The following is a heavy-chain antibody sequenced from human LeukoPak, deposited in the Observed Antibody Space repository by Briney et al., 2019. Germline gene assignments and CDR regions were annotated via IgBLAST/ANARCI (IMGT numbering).Heavy chain of an antibody. CDR2: VRGKAYDGST. CDR1: GFTFGDYA. CDR3: TRSSIKGSRADSFDI. D-gene: IGHD2-21*01. Sequence: GGSLRLSCSTSGFTFGDYAMRWVRQAPGMGLEWVGFVRGKAYDGSTEYAASVKGRFNISRDESKGTAYPQMSSQTTEETAEYYCTRSSIKGSRADSFDIWGQGTAVTVSS. J-gene: IGHJ3*02. V-gene: IGHV3-49*04.